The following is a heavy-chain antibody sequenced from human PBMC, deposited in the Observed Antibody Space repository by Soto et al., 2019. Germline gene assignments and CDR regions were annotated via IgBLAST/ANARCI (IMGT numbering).Heavy chain of an antibody. J-gene: IGHJ4*02. D-gene: IGHD5-12*01. CDR1: GFTFSSYA. CDR2: ISGSGGST. Sequence: GGSLRLSCAASGFTFSSYAMSWVRQAPGKGLEWVSAISGSGGSTYYADSVKGRFTISRDNSKNTLYLQMNSLRAEDTAVYYCAKAGSNAIVARRYSRPCYYDYWGQGTLVTVSS. V-gene: IGHV3-23*01. CDR3: AKAGSNAIVARRYSRPCYYDY.